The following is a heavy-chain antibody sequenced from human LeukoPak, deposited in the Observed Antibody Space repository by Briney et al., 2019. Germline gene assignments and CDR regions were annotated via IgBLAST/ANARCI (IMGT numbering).Heavy chain of an antibody. D-gene: IGHD6-13*01. CDR1: GFAFRNYG. CDR3: AKSPGAASGTGWFDP. Sequence: GGSLRLSCAASGFAFRNYGMTWVRQAPGKGLEWVSAISGSGGGTYYADSVKGRFTISRDNSKNTLYLQMNSLRAEDTAVYYCAKSPGAASGTGWFDPWGQGTLVTVSS. J-gene: IGHJ5*02. CDR2: ISGSGGGT. V-gene: IGHV3-23*01.